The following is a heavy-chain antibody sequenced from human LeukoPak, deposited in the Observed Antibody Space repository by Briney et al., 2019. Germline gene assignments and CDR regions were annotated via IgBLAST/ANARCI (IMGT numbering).Heavy chain of an antibody. Sequence: SVKVSCKASGGTFSSYTISWVRQAPGQGLEWMGRIIPILGIANYAQKFQGRVTITADKSTSKAYMELSSLTAEDTAVYYCASQYSSTSRVYFDYWGQGTLVTVSS. CDR3: ASQYSSTSRVYFDY. J-gene: IGHJ4*02. D-gene: IGHD6-6*01. CDR2: IIPILGIA. CDR1: GGTFSSYT. V-gene: IGHV1-69*02.